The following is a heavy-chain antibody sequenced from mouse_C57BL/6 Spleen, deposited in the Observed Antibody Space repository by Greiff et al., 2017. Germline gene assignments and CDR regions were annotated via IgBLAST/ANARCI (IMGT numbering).Heavy chain of an antibody. CDR2: IDPSDSYT. V-gene: IGHV1-69*01. D-gene: IGHD2-1*01. Sequence: QVQLQQPGAELVMPGASVKLSCKASGYTFTSYWMHWVKQRPGQGLEWIGEIDPSDSYTNYNQKFKGKSTLTVDKSSSTAYMQLSSLTSEDSAVYYCARGGYMVNGGQGTLVTVSA. CDR1: GYTFTSYW. CDR3: ARGGYMVN. J-gene: IGHJ3*01.